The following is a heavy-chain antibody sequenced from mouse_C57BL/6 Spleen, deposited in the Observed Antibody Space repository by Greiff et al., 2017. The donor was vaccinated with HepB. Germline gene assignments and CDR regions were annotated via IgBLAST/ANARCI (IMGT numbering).Heavy chain of an antibody. J-gene: IGHJ3*01. CDR3: TQTGGFAY. Sequence: VQLQQSGAELVRPGASVTLSCKASGYTFTDYEMHWVKQTPVHGLEWIGAIDPETGGTAYNQKFKGKAILTADKSSSTAYMELRSLTSEDSAVEYCTQTGGFAYWGQGTLVTVSA. CDR2: IDPETGGT. V-gene: IGHV1-15*01. CDR1: GYTFTDYE. D-gene: IGHD4-1*01.